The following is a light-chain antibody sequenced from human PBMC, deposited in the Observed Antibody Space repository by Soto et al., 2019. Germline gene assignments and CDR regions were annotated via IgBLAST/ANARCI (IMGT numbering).Light chain of an antibody. Sequence: QSVLTQPPSVSAAPGQRVTISCSGSSSNIGNNHLSWYQQLPGTAPKLLIYDNNERPSGIPDRFSGSKSSTSATLAIPGPRNGDEADYDCGTWDSSRSAGVFGGGTKVTVL. CDR3: GTWDSSRSAGV. J-gene: IGLJ3*02. CDR1: SSNIGNNH. CDR2: DNN. V-gene: IGLV1-51*01.